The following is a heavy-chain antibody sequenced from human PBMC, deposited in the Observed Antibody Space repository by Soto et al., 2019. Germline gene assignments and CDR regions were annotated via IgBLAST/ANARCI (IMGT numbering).Heavy chain of an antibody. V-gene: IGHV3-23*01. CDR3: AKVRTEPGFIDTSGPFDY. J-gene: IGHJ4*02. D-gene: IGHD3-10*01. CDR2: ISGSGGST. Sequence: EVQLLESGGGLVQPGGSLRLSCAASGFTFSSYAMSWVRQAPGKGLEWVSAISGSGGSTYYADSVKGRFTISRDNSKNKLYLQMKSLRAEDTAVYYCAKVRTEPGFIDTSGPFDYWGQGTLVTVSS. CDR1: GFTFSSYA.